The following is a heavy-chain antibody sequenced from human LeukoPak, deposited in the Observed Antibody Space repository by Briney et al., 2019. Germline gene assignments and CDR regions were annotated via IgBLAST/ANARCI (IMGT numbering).Heavy chain of an antibody. CDR2: ISSSSSYI. V-gene: IGHV3-21*01. CDR3: ARVPMDSSSWYGRGYFDY. CDR1: GFTFSSYS. Sequence: PGGSLRLSCAASGFTFSSYSMNWVRQAPGKGLEWVSSISSSSSYIYYADSVKGRFTISRDNAKNSLYLQMNSLRAEDTAVYYCARVPMDSSSWYGRGYFDYWGQGTLVTVSS. D-gene: IGHD6-13*01. J-gene: IGHJ4*02.